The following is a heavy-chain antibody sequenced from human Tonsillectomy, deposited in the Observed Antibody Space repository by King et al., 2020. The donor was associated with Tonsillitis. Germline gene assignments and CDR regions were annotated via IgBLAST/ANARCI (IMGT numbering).Heavy chain of an antibody. J-gene: IGHJ3*02. CDR3: ASLRSDGGTYREVTFDI. D-gene: IGHD1-26*01. V-gene: IGHV4-4*02. Sequence: VQLQEAGPGLVKPSGTLSLTCALSCVSISSFHWWTWVRQPPGKGPEWIGGIHHSGSTNYNSSLKSRVTIFLDKSQNQFSLNPNSVTAADTAVYYCASLRSDGGTYREVTFDIWGQGTMVTVSS. CDR1: CVSISSFHW. CDR2: IHHSGST.